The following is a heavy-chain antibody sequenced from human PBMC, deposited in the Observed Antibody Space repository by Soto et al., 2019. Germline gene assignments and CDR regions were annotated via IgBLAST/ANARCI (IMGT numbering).Heavy chain of an antibody. D-gene: IGHD3-22*01. Sequence: SETLSLTCAVYGGSFTAYYWSWIRQPPGKGLEWIGEINHGGSTNYNPSLKSRVTISADTSKNQLSLKLSSVTAADTAVYYCAGQSYESRGYYYAYWGQGTLVTVS. CDR3: AGQSYESRGYYYAY. J-gene: IGHJ4*02. CDR2: INHGGST. V-gene: IGHV4-34*01. CDR1: GGSFTAYY.